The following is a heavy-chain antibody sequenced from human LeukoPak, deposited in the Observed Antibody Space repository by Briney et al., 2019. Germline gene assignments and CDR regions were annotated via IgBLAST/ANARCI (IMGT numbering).Heavy chain of an antibody. CDR3: ARSIAGTRSKFDY. Sequence: PSETLSLTCTVSGGXISNYYCSWIRQPPGEGLEWIAYLHYSGSTNYNPSLKSRVTTSVDTSKNQFSLKLSSVTAADTAVYYCARSIAGTRSKFDYWGQGTLVTVSS. CDR2: LHYSGST. CDR1: GGXISNYY. D-gene: IGHD1/OR15-1a*01. V-gene: IGHV4-59*08. J-gene: IGHJ4*02.